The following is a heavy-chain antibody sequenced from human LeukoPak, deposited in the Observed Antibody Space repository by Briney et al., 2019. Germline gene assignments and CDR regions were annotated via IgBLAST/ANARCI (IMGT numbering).Heavy chain of an antibody. Sequence: GGSLRLSCAASGFTFIAVDWVRQAPGMGLEWVSTINSVDDTYYSESVGGRSTVSRDKSKNTVYLHMNSLRAEDTAVYHCAKWFRGSGSDRFYDKWGQGTLVTVSS. CDR3: AKWFRGSGSDRFYDK. J-gene: IGHJ4*02. V-gene: IGHV3-23*01. CDR1: GFTFIA. CDR2: INSVDDT. D-gene: IGHD3-10*01.